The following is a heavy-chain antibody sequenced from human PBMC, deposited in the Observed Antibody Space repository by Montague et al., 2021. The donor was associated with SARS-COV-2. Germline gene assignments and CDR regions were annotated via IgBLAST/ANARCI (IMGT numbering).Heavy chain of an antibody. CDR3: ARDIEGITMIVVVRRYYYYGMDV. CDR1: GFTFSSYS. Sequence: SLRLSCAASGFTFSSYSMNWVRQAPGKVLEWVSSISSSSSYIYXXXSXXXRFXISRDNAKNSLYPQLNSLRAEATAVSYCARDIEGITMIVVVRRYYYYGMDVWGQGTTVTVSS. J-gene: IGHJ6*02. V-gene: IGHV3-21*01. D-gene: IGHD3-22*01. CDR2: ISSSSSYI.